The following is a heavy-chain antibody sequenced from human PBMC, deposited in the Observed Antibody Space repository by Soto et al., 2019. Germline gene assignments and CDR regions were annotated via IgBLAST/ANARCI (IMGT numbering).Heavy chain of an antibody. D-gene: IGHD3-3*01. V-gene: IGHV1-69*13. Sequence: ASVKVSCKDSGGTFSSYAISWVRQAPGQGLEWMGGIIPIFGTANYAQKFQGRVTITADESTSTAYMELSSLRSEDTAVYYCARVAPAYYDFWSGYSPAYWGQGTLVTGSS. CDR1: GGTFSSYA. CDR2: IIPIFGTA. CDR3: ARVAPAYYDFWSGYSPAY. J-gene: IGHJ4*02.